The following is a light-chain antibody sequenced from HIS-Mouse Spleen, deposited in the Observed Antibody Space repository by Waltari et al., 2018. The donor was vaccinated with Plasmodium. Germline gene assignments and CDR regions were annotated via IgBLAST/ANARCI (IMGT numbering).Light chain of an antibody. CDR2: RNN. V-gene: IGLV1-47*01. Sequence: QPPSASGTPGQRVTISCSGSSSNIGSNYVYWYQQLPGTAPKLLIYRNNQRPSGVPDRFSGSKSGTSASLAISGLRSEDEADYYCAAWDDSLSGPWVFGGGTKLTVL. CDR1: SSNIGSNY. J-gene: IGLJ3*02. CDR3: AAWDDSLSGPWV.